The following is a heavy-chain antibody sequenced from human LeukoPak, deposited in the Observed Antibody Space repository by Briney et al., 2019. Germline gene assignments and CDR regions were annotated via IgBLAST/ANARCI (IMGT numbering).Heavy chain of an antibody. CDR2: FDPEDGET. CDR3: ARGDATAMAIDY. D-gene: IGHD5-18*01. CDR1: GYTLTELS. J-gene: IGHJ4*02. V-gene: IGHV1-24*01. Sequence: ASVKVSCKVSGYTLTELSMHWVRQAPGKGLEWMGGFDPEDGETIYAQKFQGRVTMTEDTSTDTAYMELSSLRPEDTAVYYCARGDATAMAIDYWGQGTLVTVSS.